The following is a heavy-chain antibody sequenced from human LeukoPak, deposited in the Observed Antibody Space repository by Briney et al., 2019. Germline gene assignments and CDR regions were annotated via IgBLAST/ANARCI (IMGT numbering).Heavy chain of an antibody. CDR3: ARHWRSSSWFQFDY. V-gene: IGHV4-59*08. CDR2: IYYSGST. J-gene: IGHJ4*02. Sequence: SETLSLTCTVSGGSISSHYWSWIRQPPGKGLEWIGYIYYSGSTNYNPSLKSRVTISVDTSKNQFSLKLSSVTAADTAVYYCARHWRSSSWFQFDYWGQGTLVTVSS. CDR1: GGSISSHY. D-gene: IGHD6-13*01.